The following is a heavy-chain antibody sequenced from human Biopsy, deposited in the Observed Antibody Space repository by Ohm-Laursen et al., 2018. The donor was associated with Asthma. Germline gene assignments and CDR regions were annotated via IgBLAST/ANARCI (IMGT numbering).Heavy chain of an antibody. CDR1: GGTFSNFA. V-gene: IGHV1-69*13. J-gene: IGHJ6*02. CDR2: IMTVFVTT. Sequence: GASVRVSCKVPGGTFSNFAISWARQAPGQGLEWLGGIMTVFVTTNYTQKIQGRVTITADESTSTAYMEVTSLRSEDTAIYYCARCQVGYSSGWSLLLKKIYYSGMDVWGQGTAVTVSS. D-gene: IGHD6-19*01. CDR3: ARCQVGYSSGWSLLLKKIYYSGMDV.